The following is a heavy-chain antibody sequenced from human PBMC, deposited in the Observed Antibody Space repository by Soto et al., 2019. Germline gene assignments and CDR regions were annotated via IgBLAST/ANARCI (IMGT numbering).Heavy chain of an antibody. CDR2: ISYDGSNK. D-gene: IGHD3-16*01. J-gene: IGHJ4*02. CDR1: GFTFSSYA. V-gene: IGHV3-30-3*01. CDR3: ARGPFGGSRGDTGEYYFDY. Sequence: QVQLVESGGGVVQPGRSLRLSCAASGFTFSSYAMHWVRQAPGKGLEWVAVISYDGSNKYYADSVKGRFTISRDNSKNTLYLQMNSLRAEDTAVYYCARGPFGGSRGDTGEYYFDYWGQGTLVTVSS.